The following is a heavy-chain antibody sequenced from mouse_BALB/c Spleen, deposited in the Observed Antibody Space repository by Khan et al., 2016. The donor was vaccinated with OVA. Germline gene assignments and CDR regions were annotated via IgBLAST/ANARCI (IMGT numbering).Heavy chain of an antibody. CDR1: GYTFTDYN. CDR2: IYPYNGGT. D-gene: IGHD1-1*02. J-gene: IGHJ2*01. V-gene: IGHV1S29*02. CDR3: ARYSYGNYVDY. Sequence: VQLQQSGPELVKPGASVKISCKASGYTFTDYNMHWVKQSHGKSLEWIGYIYPYNGGTGYNQKFKSKATLTVDNSSSTAYMELRSLTSEDSAVYYCARYSYGNYVDYWGQGTTLTVSS.